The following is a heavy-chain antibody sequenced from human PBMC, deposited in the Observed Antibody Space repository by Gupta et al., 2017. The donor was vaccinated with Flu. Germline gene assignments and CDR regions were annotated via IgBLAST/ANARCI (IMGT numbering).Heavy chain of an antibody. V-gene: IGHV3-23*01. D-gene: IGHD6-19*01. J-gene: IGHJ4*02. CDR1: GFTVSSYA. Sequence: EVQLLESGGGLVQHGGSLRLSCAASGFTVSSYAMSWVRQAPGKGLEWVSAISGSGGSTYYADSVKGRFTISRDNSKNTLYLQMNSLRAEDTAVYYCAKDSSGWYGSGWGQGTLVTVSS. CDR3: AKDSSGWYGSG. CDR2: ISGSGGST.